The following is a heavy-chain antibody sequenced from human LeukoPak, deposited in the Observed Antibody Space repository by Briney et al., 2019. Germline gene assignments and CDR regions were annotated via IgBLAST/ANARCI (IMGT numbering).Heavy chain of an antibody. CDR2: ISGSGGST. J-gene: IGHJ4*02. Sequence: GGSLRLSCAASGFTFSSYAMSWVRRAPGKGLEWVSAISGSGGSTYYADSVKGRFTISRDNSKNTLYLQMNSLRAEDTAVYYCANTPSSGWYYFDYWGQGTLVTVSS. D-gene: IGHD6-19*01. CDR3: ANTPSSGWYYFDY. CDR1: GFTFSSYA. V-gene: IGHV3-23*01.